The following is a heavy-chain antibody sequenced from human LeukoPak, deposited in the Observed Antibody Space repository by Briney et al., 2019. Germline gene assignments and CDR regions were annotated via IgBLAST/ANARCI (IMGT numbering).Heavy chain of an antibody. V-gene: IGHV3-30*18. Sequence: GGSLRLSCAASGFTFSSYGMHWVRQAPGKGLEWMAVISYDGSNKYYADSVKGRFTISRDNSKNTLYLQMNSLRAEDTAVYYCAKPISNLDIVVVPAAMGYWGQGTLVTVSS. J-gene: IGHJ4*02. CDR1: GFTFSSYG. D-gene: IGHD2-2*03. CDR2: ISYDGSNK. CDR3: AKPISNLDIVVVPAAMGY.